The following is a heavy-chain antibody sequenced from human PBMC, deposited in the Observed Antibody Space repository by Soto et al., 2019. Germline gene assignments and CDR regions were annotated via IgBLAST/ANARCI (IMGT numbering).Heavy chain of an antibody. Sequence: SETLSLTCTVSGGSVSSGSYYWSWIRQPPGKGLEWIGYVYSSGSTNYNPSLKSRVTMSVDTSKNQFSLKLSSVTAADTAVYYCAREAVDNWFDPWGQGTLVTVSS. CDR1: GGSVSSGSYY. CDR3: AREAVDNWFDP. D-gene: IGHD2-15*01. J-gene: IGHJ5*02. V-gene: IGHV4-61*01. CDR2: VYSSGST.